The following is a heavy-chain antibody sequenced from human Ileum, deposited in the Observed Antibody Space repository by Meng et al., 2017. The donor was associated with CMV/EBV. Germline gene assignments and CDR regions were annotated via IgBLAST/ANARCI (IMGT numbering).Heavy chain of an antibody. Sequence: SETLSLTCTVSGGSISSYYWSWIRQPPGKGLEWIGYIYYSESTNYNPSLKSRVTISVDTSKNQFSLKLSSVTAADTAVYYCATGSCSSTSCYNFDYWGQGTLVTVSS. D-gene: IGHD2-2*02. V-gene: IGHV4-59*01. CDR3: ATGSCSSTSCYNFDY. J-gene: IGHJ4*02. CDR2: IYYSEST. CDR1: GGSISSYY.